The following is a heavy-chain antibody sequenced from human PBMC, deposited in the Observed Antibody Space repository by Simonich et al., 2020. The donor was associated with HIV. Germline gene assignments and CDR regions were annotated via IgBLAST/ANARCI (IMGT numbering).Heavy chain of an antibody. V-gene: IGHV4-59*01. J-gene: IGHJ5*02. CDR3: ARHYYDSSGYYSGIDP. D-gene: IGHD3-22*01. CDR2: IYYSGST. CDR1: GGSISSYY. Sequence: QVQLQESGPGLVKPSETLSLTCTVSGGSISSYYWSWIRQPPGKGLEWIGYIYYSGSTNYNPSRKSRVTISVDTSKNQFSLKLSSVTAADTAVYYCARHYYDSSGYYSGIDPWGQGTLVTVSS.